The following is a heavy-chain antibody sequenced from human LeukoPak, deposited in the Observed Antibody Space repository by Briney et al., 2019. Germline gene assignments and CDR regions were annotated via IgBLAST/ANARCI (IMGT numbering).Heavy chain of an antibody. CDR3: AFFVREPQN. D-gene: IGHD3-10*02. V-gene: IGHV3-7*01. CDR2: IAHDGSVK. CDR1: TVIFRKYW. J-gene: IGHJ1*01. Sequence: GGSLRLSCAASTVIFRKYWMGWARQAPGKGLEWVANIAHDGSVKWYVDSVRGRFIISRDNARDSLYLQMNGLRVEDTAIYYCAFFVREPQNWGQGTLVTVSS.